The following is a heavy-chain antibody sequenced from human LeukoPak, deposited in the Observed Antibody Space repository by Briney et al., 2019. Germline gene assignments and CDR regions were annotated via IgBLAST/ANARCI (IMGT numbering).Heavy chain of an antibody. Sequence: SETLSLTCTVSGGSISSSDWWNWVRQPPGKGLEWIGEIYHSGRTNYNPSLKSRVTISIDTSKNQFSLNLSSVTAADTALYYCATTSRYRIDAWGQGTLVTVS. CDR2: IYHSGRT. V-gene: IGHV4-4*02. J-gene: IGHJ5*02. D-gene: IGHD2-2*01. CDR3: ATTSRYRIDA. CDR1: GGSISSSDW.